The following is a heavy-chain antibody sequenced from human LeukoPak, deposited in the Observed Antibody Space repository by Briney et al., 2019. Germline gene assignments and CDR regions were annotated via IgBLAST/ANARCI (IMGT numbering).Heavy chain of an antibody. J-gene: IGHJ4*02. CDR3: ARDRRIAAAGTGNY. Sequence: ASVKVSCKTSGYTFTSYGISWVRQAPGQGLEWMGWISAYNGNTNYAQKHQGRVTMTTDTSTSTAYMELRSLRSDDTAVYYCARDRRIAAAGTGNYWGQGTLVTVSS. V-gene: IGHV1-18*01. CDR2: ISAYNGNT. D-gene: IGHD6-13*01. CDR1: GYTFTSYG.